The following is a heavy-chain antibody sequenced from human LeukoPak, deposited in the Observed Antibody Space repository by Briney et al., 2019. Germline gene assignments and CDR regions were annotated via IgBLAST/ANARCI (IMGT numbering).Heavy chain of an antibody. Sequence: PSQTLSLTCTVSGGSISSGSYYWSWIRQPAGKGLEWIGRIYTSGSTNYNPSLKSRVTISVDTSKNQFSLKLSSVTAADTAVYYCALLTGGNWFDPWGQGTLVTVSS. J-gene: IGHJ5*02. CDR2: IYTSGST. CDR3: ALLTGGNWFDP. V-gene: IGHV4-61*02. CDR1: GGSISSGSYY. D-gene: IGHD3-9*01.